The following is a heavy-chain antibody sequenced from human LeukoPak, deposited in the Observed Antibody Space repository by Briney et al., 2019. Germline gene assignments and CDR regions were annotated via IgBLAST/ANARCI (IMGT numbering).Heavy chain of an antibody. CDR2: ISRSGVAT. Sequence: GGSLRLSCAASGFTFTSFAMSWVRQAPGKGLEWVSTISRSGVATYYANSVKGRFTISRDNSKNTVYVQMNSLRAEDTAIYYCAKHSHDGSAPYYEVQLDYWGQGTLVIVSS. D-gene: IGHD3-22*01. CDR1: GFTFTSFA. V-gene: IGHV3-23*01. J-gene: IGHJ4*02. CDR3: AKHSHDGSAPYYEVQLDY.